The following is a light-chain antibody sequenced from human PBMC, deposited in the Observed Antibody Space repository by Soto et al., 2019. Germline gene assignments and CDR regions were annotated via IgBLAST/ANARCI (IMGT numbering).Light chain of an antibody. CDR1: QDISDY. Sequence: DIQLTQSPSFLSASVGVRVTITCRASQDISDYLAWYQQRPGKAPTLLIYAASTLQSVAPSRFSGSGSETEFTLTICRLRPQDFSTLPFQLLNCYSLSFGEGT. CDR3: QLLNCYSLS. J-gene: IGKJ4*01. CDR2: AAS. V-gene: IGKV1-9*01.